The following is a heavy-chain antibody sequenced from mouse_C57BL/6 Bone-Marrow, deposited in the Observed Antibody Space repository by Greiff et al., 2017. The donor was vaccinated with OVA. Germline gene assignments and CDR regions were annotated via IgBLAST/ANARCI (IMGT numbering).Heavy chain of an antibody. V-gene: IGHV7-3*01. J-gene: IGHJ2*01. CDR2: IRNKPNGSTT. D-gene: IGHD1-1*01. CDR3: ARYKGRVAVDYFDY. CDR1: GFTFTNYY. Sequence: EVKLQESGGGLVQPGDSLSLSCAASGFTFTNYYMSWVRQPPGKALEWLAFIRNKPNGSTTEYSASVKGRFTISRDNSQIILYLQMNALRAEDSATYYCARYKGRVAVDYFDYWGQGTALTVSS.